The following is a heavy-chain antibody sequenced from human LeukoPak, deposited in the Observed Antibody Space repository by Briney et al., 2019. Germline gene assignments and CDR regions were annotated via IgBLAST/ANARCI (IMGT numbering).Heavy chain of an antibody. D-gene: IGHD2-8*01. CDR2: IYTSGST. CDR1: GGSISSYY. Sequence: SETLSLTCTVSGGSISSYYWSWIRQPAGKGLEWIGRIYTSGSTNYNPSLKSRVTISVDTSKNKFSLKLSSVTAAETAVYYCARERSCTNGVCEVVWFDPWGQGTLVTVSS. J-gene: IGHJ5*02. CDR3: ARERSCTNGVCEVVWFDP. V-gene: IGHV4-4*07.